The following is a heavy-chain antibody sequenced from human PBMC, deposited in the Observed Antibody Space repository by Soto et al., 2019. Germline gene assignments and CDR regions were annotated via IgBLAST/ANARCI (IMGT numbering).Heavy chain of an antibody. D-gene: IGHD3-3*01. CDR1: GGTFSSYA. CDR3: ARARSGVGYDFWSGSRKYNWFAP. V-gene: IGHV1-69*13. Sequence: SVKVSCKASGGTFSSYAISWVRQAPGQGLEWMGGIIPIFGTANYAQKFQGRVTITADESTSTAYMELSSLRSEDTAVHYCARARSGVGYDFWSGSRKYNWFAPWGQGTLVTVYS. J-gene: IGHJ5*02. CDR2: IIPIFGTA.